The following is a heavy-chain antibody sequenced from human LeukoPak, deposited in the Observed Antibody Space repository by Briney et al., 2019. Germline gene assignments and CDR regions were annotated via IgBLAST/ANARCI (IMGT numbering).Heavy chain of an antibody. J-gene: IGHJ4*02. CDR2: IYYSGST. CDR3: ARLYYYGSGSRYYFDY. V-gene: IGHV4-39*07. Sequence: SETLSLTCTVSGGSISSSSYYWGWIRQPPGKGLEWIGSIYYSGSTYYNPSLKSRVTISVDTSKNQFSLKLSSVTAADTAVYYCARLYYYGSGSRYYFDYWGQGTLVTVSS. D-gene: IGHD3-10*01. CDR1: GGSISSSSYY.